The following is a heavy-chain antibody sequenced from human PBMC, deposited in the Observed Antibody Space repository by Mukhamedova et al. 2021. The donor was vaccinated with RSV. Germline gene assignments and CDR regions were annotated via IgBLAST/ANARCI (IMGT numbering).Heavy chain of an antibody. D-gene: IGHD3-16*01. Sequence: VWIRQPPGKGLEWIGSIYYSGSTYYNPSLKSRVTISVDTSKNQFSLKLSSVTAADTAVYYCARNGLGGVVDYWGQGTLVTVSS. CDR2: IYYSGST. J-gene: IGHJ4*02. V-gene: IGHV4-39*01. CDR3: ARNGLGGVVDY.